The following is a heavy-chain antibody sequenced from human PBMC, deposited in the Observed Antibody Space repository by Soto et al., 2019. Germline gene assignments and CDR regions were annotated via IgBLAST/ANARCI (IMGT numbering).Heavy chain of an antibody. CDR2: IYYSGST. D-gene: IGHD3-22*01. Sequence: PSETLSLTCTVSGGSISSYYWSWIRQPPGKGLEWIGYIYYSGSTNYNPSLKSRVTISVDTSKSQFSLKLSSVTAADTAVYYCARTGYYYDSSGYYYVHDYWGQGSLVTVSS. CDR1: GGSISSYY. J-gene: IGHJ4*02. V-gene: IGHV4-59*01. CDR3: ARTGYYYDSSGYYYVHDY.